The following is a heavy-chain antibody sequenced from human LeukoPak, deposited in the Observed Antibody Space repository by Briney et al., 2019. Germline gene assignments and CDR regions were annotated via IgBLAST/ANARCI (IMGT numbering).Heavy chain of an antibody. CDR1: GFTFSSYA. D-gene: IGHD4-17*01. V-gene: IGHV3-9*01. CDR3: AKDKNPYGDRLFDY. J-gene: IGHJ4*02. CDR2: ISWNSGSI. Sequence: GGSLRLSCAASGFTFSSYAMHWVRQAPGKGLEWVSGISWNSGSIGYADSVKGRFTISRDNAKNSLYLQMNSLRSEDTALYYCAKDKNPYGDRLFDYWGQGTLVTVSS.